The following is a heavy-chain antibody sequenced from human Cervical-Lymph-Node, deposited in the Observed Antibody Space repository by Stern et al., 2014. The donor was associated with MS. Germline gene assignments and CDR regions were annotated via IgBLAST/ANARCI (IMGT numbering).Heavy chain of an antibody. D-gene: IGHD2-2*01. Sequence: QVQLQESGPGLVKPSQTLSLTCTVSGGSISSGDYYWSWIRQPPGKGLEWIGYIYYSGSTYSSPSLKSRVTISVDTSKNQFSLKLSSVTAADTAVYYCASANCSSTSCPNWFDPWGQGTLVTVSS. CDR3: ASANCSSTSCPNWFDP. CDR1: GGSISSGDYY. V-gene: IGHV4-30-4*01. J-gene: IGHJ5*02. CDR2: IYYSGST.